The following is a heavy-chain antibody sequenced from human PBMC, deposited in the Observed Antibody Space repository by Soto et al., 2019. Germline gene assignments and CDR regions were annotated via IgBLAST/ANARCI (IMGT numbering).Heavy chain of an antibody. CDR1: GGTFGSYT. D-gene: IGHD3-9*01. V-gene: IGHV1-69*04. Sequence: QVQLVQSGAEVKKPGSSVKVSCKASGGTFGSYTNSWVRQAPGQGLEWMGRIIPILGIANYAQNFQGRVTITADKSTRTAYMELSSLRSEDTAVYYCARDHILTGYRVDYWGQGTLVTVSS. J-gene: IGHJ4*02. CDR2: IIPILGIA. CDR3: ARDHILTGYRVDY.